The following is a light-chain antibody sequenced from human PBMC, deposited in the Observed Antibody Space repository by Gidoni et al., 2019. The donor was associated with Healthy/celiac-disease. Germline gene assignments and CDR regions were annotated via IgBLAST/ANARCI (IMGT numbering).Light chain of an antibody. CDR3: QQYDNRALT. CDR1: QDISNC. V-gene: IGKV1-33*01. Sequence: DIQMTQSPSSLSASVGDRVTITCQASQDISNCLNWYQQKPGKAPKLLIYAESNLETGVPSMFSGSGSGTVFTFTISILQPEYIATYYCQQYDNRALTFGGXTKVEIK. CDR2: AES. J-gene: IGKJ4*01.